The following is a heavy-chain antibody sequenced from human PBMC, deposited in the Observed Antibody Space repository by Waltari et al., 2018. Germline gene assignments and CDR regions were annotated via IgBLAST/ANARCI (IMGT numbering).Heavy chain of an antibody. CDR3: AGTSDFWSRCDP. CDR1: GFSISSGYY. Sequence: QVQLQESGPGLVKPSETLSLTCAVSGFSISSGYYWGWIRQSPGKGLEWIGSMYHSGSTYYTPSLKSRVTISLDTSKNQFSLKLTSVTAADTAVYYCAGTSDFWSRCDPWGQGTLVTVFS. V-gene: IGHV4-38-2*01. CDR2: MYHSGST. J-gene: IGHJ5*02. D-gene: IGHD3-3*01.